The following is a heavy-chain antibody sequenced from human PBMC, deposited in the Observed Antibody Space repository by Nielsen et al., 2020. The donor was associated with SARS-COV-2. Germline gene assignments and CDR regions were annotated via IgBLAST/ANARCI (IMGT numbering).Heavy chain of an antibody. CDR3: ARLECSSASCSDAFDI. Sequence: SETLSLTCTVSGGSISTNYWSWIRQPPEKGLEWIGYISYFGSTNYNPSFKSRVTISMDTSKNQFSLRLTSATAADTAVYYCARLECSSASCSDAFDIWGQGTMVTVSS. CDR1: GGSISTNY. D-gene: IGHD2-2*01. J-gene: IGHJ3*02. V-gene: IGHV4-59*12. CDR2: ISYFGST.